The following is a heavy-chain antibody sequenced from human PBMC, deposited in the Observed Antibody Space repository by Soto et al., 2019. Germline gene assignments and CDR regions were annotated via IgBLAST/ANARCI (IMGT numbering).Heavy chain of an antibody. J-gene: IGHJ4*02. Sequence: QLVESGGDLVQPGGSLRLSCVTSGFTFTSYWMTWVRRAPGKGLEWVANIRQDGSERYYVDSVKGRFTISRDNAKNSLYLQMSNLRDEDTAVYYCAREGGRFDYWGQGTLVTVSS. CDR1: GFTFTSYW. D-gene: IGHD3-16*01. V-gene: IGHV3-7*01. CDR3: AREGGRFDY. CDR2: IRQDGSER.